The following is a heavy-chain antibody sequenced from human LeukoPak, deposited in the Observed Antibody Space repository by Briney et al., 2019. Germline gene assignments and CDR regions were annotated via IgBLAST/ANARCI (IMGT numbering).Heavy chain of an antibody. CDR1: GGSFSGYY. CDR3: ARHSTLYYYYYMDV. Sequence: PSETLSLTCAVYGGSFSGYYWSWIRQPPGKGLEWIGEINHSGSTNYNPSLKSRVTISVDTSKNQFSLKLSSVTAADTAVYYCARHSTLYYYYYMDVWGEGTTVTISS. V-gene: IGHV4-34*01. CDR2: INHSGST. J-gene: IGHJ6*03. D-gene: IGHD5/OR15-5a*01.